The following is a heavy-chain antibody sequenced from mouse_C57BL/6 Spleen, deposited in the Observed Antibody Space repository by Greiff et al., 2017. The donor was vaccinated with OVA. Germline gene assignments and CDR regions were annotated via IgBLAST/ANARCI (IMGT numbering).Heavy chain of an antibody. J-gene: IGHJ1*03. CDR1: GFTFSSYA. CDR2: ISDGGSYT. Sequence: EVQVVESGGGLVKPGGSLKLSCAASGFTFSSYAMSWVRQTPEKRLEWVATISDGGSYTYYPDNVKGRFTISRDNAKNNLYLQMSHLKSEDTAMYYCARADYSNYGGYFDVWGTGTTVTVSS. CDR3: ARADYSNYGGYFDV. V-gene: IGHV5-4*01. D-gene: IGHD2-5*01.